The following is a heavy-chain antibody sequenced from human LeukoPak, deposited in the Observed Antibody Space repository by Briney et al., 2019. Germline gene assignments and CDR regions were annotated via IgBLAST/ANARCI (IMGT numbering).Heavy chain of an antibody. CDR1: GFTFNSYS. D-gene: IGHD4-17*01. Sequence: GGSLRLSCAASGFTFNSYSMNWVRQAPGKGLEWVSSISSSSSYIYYADSVKGRFTISRDNAKNSLYLQMNSLRAEDTAVCYCARDRDYGDYNDAFDIWGQGTMVTVSS. V-gene: IGHV3-21*01. CDR2: ISSSSSYI. CDR3: ARDRDYGDYNDAFDI. J-gene: IGHJ3*02.